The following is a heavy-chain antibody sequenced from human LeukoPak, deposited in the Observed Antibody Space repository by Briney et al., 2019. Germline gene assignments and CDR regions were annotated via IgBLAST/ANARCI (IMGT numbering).Heavy chain of an antibody. Sequence: GGSLRLSCAASGFSFSTYAMHWVRQAPGKGLDWVAMIWSDGSNQYYADSVKGRFTISRDNSKNTLYLQMNSLRAEDTAIYYCAIRDPNSDPFDYWGQGTLVTVSS. V-gene: IGHV3-33*01. CDR3: AIRDPNSDPFDY. CDR1: GFSFSTYA. D-gene: IGHD1-26*01. J-gene: IGHJ4*02. CDR2: IWSDGSNQ.